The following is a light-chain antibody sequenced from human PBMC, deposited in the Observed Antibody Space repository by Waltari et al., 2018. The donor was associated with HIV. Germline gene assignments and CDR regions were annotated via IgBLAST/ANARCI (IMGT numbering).Light chain of an antibody. J-gene: IGKJ1*01. CDR2: KAS. CDR1: QNIKDY. Sequence: QMTQSPSNLSAFVGDRVTITCRASQNIKDYLAWYQQKPGKAPKLLIYKASTLQSGVPSRFSGSGSGTDFTLTISSLQPDDFATYYCQHNDGWPWTFGQGTKAE. CDR3: QHNDGWPWT. V-gene: IGKV1-5*03.